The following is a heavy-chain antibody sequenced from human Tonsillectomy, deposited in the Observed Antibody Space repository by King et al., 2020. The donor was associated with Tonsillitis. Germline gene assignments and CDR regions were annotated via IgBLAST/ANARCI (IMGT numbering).Heavy chain of an antibody. Sequence: VQLVESGGGSVQPGGSLRLSCAASGFTLNRSWKHWVRQAPGKGLVWVSGINSDGSSTTYADSVRGRFTISRDNSKNTLYLQMNSLRAEDTAVYYCAIGAGQDSDVFDIWGQGTMVSVSS. CDR1: GFTLNRSW. V-gene: IGHV3-74*03. D-gene: IGHD3-10*01. CDR2: INSDGSST. J-gene: IGHJ3*02. CDR3: AIGAGQDSDVFDI.